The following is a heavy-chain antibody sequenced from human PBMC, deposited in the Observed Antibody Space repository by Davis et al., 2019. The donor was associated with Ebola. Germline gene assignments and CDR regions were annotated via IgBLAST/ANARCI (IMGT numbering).Heavy chain of an antibody. CDR1: GGSISSYY. V-gene: IGHV4-59*12. D-gene: IGHD3-16*02. CDR3: ARGIRLGELSDEY. J-gene: IGHJ4*02. CDR2: ISYSGST. Sequence: SETLSLTCTVSGGSISSYYWSWIRQPPGKGLEWIGYISYSGSTNYNPSLKSRVTISVDTSKNQFSLKLSSVTAADTAVYYCARGIRLGELSDEYWGQGTLVTVSS.